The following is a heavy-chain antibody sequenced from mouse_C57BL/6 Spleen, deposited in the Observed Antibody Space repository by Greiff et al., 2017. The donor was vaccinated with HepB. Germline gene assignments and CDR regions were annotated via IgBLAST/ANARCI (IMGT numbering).Heavy chain of an antibody. CDR3: ARSRLRFAY. CDR2: IYPGDGDT. J-gene: IGHJ3*01. D-gene: IGHD3-2*02. V-gene: IGHV1-82*01. Sequence: VKLMESGPELVKPGASVKISCKASGYAFSSSWMNWVKQRPGKGLEWIGRIYPGDGDTNYNGKFKGKATLTADKSSSTAYMQLSSLTSEDSAVYFCARSRLRFAYWGQGTLVTVSA. CDR1: GYAFSSSW.